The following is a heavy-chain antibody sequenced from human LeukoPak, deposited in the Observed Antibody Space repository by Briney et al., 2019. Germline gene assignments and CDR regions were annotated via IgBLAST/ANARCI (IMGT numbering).Heavy chain of an antibody. CDR2: IYYSGST. CDR3: ARGAEYSSSPFDY. D-gene: IGHD6-6*01. Sequence: SETLSLTCTVSGGSISGYSWSWIRQPPGKGLEWIGKIYYSGSTYYNPSLQSRATISVDRSKNQFSLKLTSVTAADTAVYYCARGAEYSSSPFDYWGQGSLVTVSS. CDR1: GGSISGYS. J-gene: IGHJ4*02. V-gene: IGHV4-59*12.